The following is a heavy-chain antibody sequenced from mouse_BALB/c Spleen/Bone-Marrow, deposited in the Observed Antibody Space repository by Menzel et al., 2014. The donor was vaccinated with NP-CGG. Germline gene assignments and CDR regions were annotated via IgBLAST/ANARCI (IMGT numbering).Heavy chain of an antibody. J-gene: IGHJ2*01. CDR2: IYPGDGDT. CDR1: GYAFSSSW. D-gene: IGHD3-3*01. CDR3: ARGGLGLDY. V-gene: IGHV1-82*01. Sequence: QVQLKDSGPELVKPGASVKISCNASGYAFSSSWMNWVKQRPGQGLEWIGRIYPGDGDTNYNGKFKGKATLTADKSSSTAYMQLSSLTSVDSAVYFCARGGLGLDYWGQGTTLTVSS.